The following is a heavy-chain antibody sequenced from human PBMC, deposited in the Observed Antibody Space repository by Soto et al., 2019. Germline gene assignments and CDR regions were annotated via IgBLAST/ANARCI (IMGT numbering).Heavy chain of an antibody. J-gene: IGHJ4*02. Sequence: QLQLQESGPGLVKSSETLSLTCSVSGDSISSSSYYWGWIRQPPGKGLEWIGSIYYSGSTYYNPSLKSRVTLSVATSRIHFSLKLISVTAADTAVYYCASQSYDSSDYFDYWGQGTLVTVSS. V-gene: IGHV4-39*01. CDR2: IYYSGST. D-gene: IGHD3-22*01. CDR3: ASQSYDSSDYFDY. CDR1: GDSISSSSYY.